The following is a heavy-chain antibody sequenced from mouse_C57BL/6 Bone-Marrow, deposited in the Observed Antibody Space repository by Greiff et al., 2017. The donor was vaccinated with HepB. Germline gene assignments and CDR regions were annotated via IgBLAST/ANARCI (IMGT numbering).Heavy chain of an antibody. V-gene: IGHV3-6*01. J-gene: IGHJ2*01. CDR1: GYSITSGYY. CDR2: ISYDGSN. Sequence: EVHLVESGPGLVKPSQSLSLTCSVTGYSITSGYYWNWIRQFPGNKLEWMGYISYDGSNNYNPSLKNRISITRDTSKNQFFLKLNSVTTEDTATYYCTSDGYYAGYWGQGTTLTVSS. CDR3: TSDGYYAGY. D-gene: IGHD2-3*01.